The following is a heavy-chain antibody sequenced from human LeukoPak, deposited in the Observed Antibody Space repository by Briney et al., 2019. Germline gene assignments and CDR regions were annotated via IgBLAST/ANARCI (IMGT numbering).Heavy chain of an antibody. J-gene: IGHJ4*02. Sequence: ASVKVSCKVSGYTLTELSMNWVRQAPGKGLEWVSSISGSNSYSYIYYVDSVKGRFTISRDNAKNSLYLQMNSLRAEDTAVYYCARETQGSDYWGQGTLVTVSS. CDR1: GYTLTELS. CDR2: ISGSNSYSYI. V-gene: IGHV3-21*01. CDR3: ARETQGSDY.